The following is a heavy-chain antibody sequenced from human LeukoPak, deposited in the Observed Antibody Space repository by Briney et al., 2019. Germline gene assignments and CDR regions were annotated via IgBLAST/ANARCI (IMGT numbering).Heavy chain of an antibody. V-gene: IGHV3-74*01. CDR2: INSDGSST. J-gene: IGHJ6*04. D-gene: IGHD3-10*01. Sequence: AGGSLRLSCAASGFTFSSYWMHWVRQAPGKGLVWVSRINSDGSSTSYADSVKGRFTISRDNAKNTLYLQMNSLRAEDTAVYYCARELASAIWFGETQYYYGMDVWGKGTTVTVSS. CDR1: GFTFSSYW. CDR3: ARELASAIWFGETQYYYGMDV.